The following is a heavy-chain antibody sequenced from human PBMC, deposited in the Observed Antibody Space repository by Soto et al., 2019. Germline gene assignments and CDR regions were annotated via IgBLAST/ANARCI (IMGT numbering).Heavy chain of an antibody. CDR3: ARAQTTVTSSPWFDP. V-gene: IGHV1-69*17. CDR1: GGTFSNSA. CDR2: IIPIFDIT. J-gene: IGHJ5*02. Sequence: QVQLVQSGAEVKKPGSSVKVSCKASGGTFSNSAINWVRQAPGQGLDWVGGIIPIFDITAYAQKFQGRVTITAGRSTNTAYMELRNLRSDDTAVYYCARAQTTVTSSPWFDPWGQGTLVTVSS. D-gene: IGHD4-17*01.